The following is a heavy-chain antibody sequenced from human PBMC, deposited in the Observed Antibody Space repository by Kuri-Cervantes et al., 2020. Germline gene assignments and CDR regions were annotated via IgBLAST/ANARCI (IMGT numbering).Heavy chain of an antibody. V-gene: IGHV3-23*01. J-gene: IGHJ6*03. CDR3: AKTPPVRSYYYYMDA. CDR2: ISASGGST. Sequence: GESLKISCAASGFTFSNYAMSWVRQAPGKGLEWVSAISASGGSTYYADSVKGRFIVSRDNSRDTLYLQMNSLRADDTAVYYCAKTPPVRSYYYYMDAWGKGTTVTVSS. CDR1: GFTFSNYA.